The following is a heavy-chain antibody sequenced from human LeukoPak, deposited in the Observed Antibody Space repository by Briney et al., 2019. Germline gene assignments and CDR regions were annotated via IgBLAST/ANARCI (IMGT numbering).Heavy chain of an antibody. V-gene: IGHV1-2*02. CDR3: ARMDIVVVVAVDY. CDR1: GYTFIGYY. CDR2: INPNSGGT. Sequence: GASVKVSCKASGYTFIGYYMHWVRQAPGQGLEWMGWINPNSGGTNYAQKFQGRVTMTRDTSVSTAYMELSRLRSDDTAVYYCARMDIVVVVAVDYWGQGTLVTVSS. D-gene: IGHD2-15*01. J-gene: IGHJ4*02.